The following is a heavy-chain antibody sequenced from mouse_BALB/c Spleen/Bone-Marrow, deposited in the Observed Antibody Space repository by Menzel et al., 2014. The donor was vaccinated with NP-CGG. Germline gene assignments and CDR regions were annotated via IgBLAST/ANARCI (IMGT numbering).Heavy chain of an antibody. CDR3: ASYYYGSSLFAY. D-gene: IGHD1-1*01. V-gene: IGHV14-3*02. J-gene: IGHJ3*01. CDR2: IDPANGNT. CDR1: GFNIEDTY. Sequence: EVKLMESGAELVKPGASVKLSCTASGFNIEDTYMHWVKQRPEQGLEWIGRIDPANGNTKYDPKFQGKATITADTSSNTAYLQLSSLTSEDTAVYYCASYYYGSSLFAYWGQGTLVTVSA.